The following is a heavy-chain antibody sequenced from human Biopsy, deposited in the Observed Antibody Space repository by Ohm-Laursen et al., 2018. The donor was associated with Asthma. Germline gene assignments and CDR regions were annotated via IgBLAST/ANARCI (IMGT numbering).Heavy chain of an antibody. CDR2: IWYDGSNK. J-gene: IGHJ6*02. CDR1: GFTFSSYG. D-gene: IGHD2-2*01. Sequence: RSLRLSCSASGFTFSSYGMRWVRQAPGKGLEWVAVIWYDGSNKYYADSVKGRFTISRDNSKNTLYLQMNSLRAEDTAVYYCARGGLGYCSSTSCYQNYYYGMDVWGQGTTVTVSS. CDR3: ARGGLGYCSSTSCYQNYYYGMDV. V-gene: IGHV3-33*01.